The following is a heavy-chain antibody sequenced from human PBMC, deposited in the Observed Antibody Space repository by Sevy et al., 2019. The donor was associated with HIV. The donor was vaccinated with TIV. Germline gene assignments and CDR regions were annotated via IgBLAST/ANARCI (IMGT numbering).Heavy chain of an antibody. CDR2: IYWDDDK. V-gene: IGHV2-5*02. D-gene: IGHD4-17*01. J-gene: IGHJ4*02. CDR1: GISLSTSGMG. CDR3: AHWLYGDYVTNFDY. Sequence: SGPTLVNPTQTLTLTCTFSGISLSTSGMGVGWIRQPPGKALEWLALIYWDDDKRYSPSLKSRLTITKDTSINQVVLTMTNMDPVDTATYYCAHWLYGDYVTNFDYWGQGTLVTVSS.